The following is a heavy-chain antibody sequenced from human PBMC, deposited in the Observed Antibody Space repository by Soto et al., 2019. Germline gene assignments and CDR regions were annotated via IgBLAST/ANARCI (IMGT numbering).Heavy chain of an antibody. CDR2: ISAYNGNT. D-gene: IGHD2-15*01. J-gene: IGHJ3*02. CDR3: ARARRRGYCSGGSCYPDAFDI. V-gene: IGHV1-18*01. CDR1: GYTFTSYG. Sequence: VSVKVSCKASGYTFTSYGISWVRQAPGQGLEWMGWISAYNGNTNYAQKLQGRVTMTTDTSTSTAYMELRSLRSDDTAVYYCARARRRGYCSGGSCYPDAFDIWGQGTMVTVSS.